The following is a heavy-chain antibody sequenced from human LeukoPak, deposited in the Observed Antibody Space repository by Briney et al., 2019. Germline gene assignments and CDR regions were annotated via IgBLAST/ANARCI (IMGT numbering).Heavy chain of an antibody. CDR2: ISSDGTYT. V-gene: IGHV3-74*01. D-gene: IGHD3-3*01. CDR1: GFTFSSHL. CDR3: ARVNEGYDFWSGYSYFDY. Sequence: GSLRLSCAASGFTFSSHLMHWVRQAPGKGLVWVSRISSDGTYTNYADSVRGRFTISRDNAKNSLYLQMNSLRAEDTAVYYCARVNEGYDFWSGYSYFDYWGQGTLVTVSS. J-gene: IGHJ4*02.